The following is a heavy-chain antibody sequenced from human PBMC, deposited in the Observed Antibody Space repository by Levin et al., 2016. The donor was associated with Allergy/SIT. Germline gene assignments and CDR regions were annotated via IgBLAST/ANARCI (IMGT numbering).Heavy chain of an antibody. J-gene: IGHJ4*02. CDR2: TYTSGST. CDR3: ARHERKNHFDY. Sequence: WVRQPPGKGLEWIGTTYTSGSTYYNPALEGRVTISVDTSKNQFSLKVSSVTAADTAVYYCARHERKNHFDYWGQGTLVTVSS. V-gene: IGHV4-39*01.